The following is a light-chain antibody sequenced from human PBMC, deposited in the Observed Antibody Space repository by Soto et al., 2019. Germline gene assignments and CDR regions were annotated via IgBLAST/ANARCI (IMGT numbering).Light chain of an antibody. J-gene: IGKJ1*01. CDR3: QQYGTSPRT. V-gene: IGKV3-20*01. Sequence: EIVLTQSPGTLSLSPGERATLSCRASQSVTSSYLAWYQQKPGQPPRILIYGTSSRATGVPDRFRGSGSGTDFTLTISRLEPEDFAAYYCQQYGTSPRTFGQGTKVDI. CDR1: QSVTSSY. CDR2: GTS.